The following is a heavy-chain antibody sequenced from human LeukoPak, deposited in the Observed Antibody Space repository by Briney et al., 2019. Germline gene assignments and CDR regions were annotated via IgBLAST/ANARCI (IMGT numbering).Heavy chain of an antibody. J-gene: IGHJ4*02. V-gene: IGHV1-69*13. Sequence: ASVKVSRKASGGTFSSYAISWVRQAPGQGLEWMGGIIPIFGTANYAQKFQGRVTITADESTSTAYMELSSLRSEDTAVYYCARDGYSGSYGGDYWGQGTLVTVSS. CDR1: GGTFSSYA. D-gene: IGHD1-26*01. CDR3: ARDGYSGSYGGDY. CDR2: IIPIFGTA.